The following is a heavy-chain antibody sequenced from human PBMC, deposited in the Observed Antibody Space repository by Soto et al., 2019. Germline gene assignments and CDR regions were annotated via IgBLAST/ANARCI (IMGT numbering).Heavy chain of an antibody. J-gene: IGHJ4*02. CDR1: GGSFSGYY. D-gene: IGHD6-13*01. CDR3: ASWYRGRTYPYYFDY. V-gene: IGHV4-34*01. Sequence: PSETLSLTCAVYGGSFSGYYWSWIRQPPGKGLEWIGEINHSGSTNYNPPLKSRVTISVDTSKNQFSLKLSSVTAADTAVYYCASWYRGRTYPYYFDYWGQGTLVTVSS. CDR2: INHSGST.